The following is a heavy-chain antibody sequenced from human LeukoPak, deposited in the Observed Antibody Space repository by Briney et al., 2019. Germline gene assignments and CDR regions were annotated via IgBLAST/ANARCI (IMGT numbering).Heavy chain of an antibody. CDR3: AREIYDSSGLGY. Sequence: ASVKVSCKASGYTFTGYYMHWVRQAPGQGLEWMGWINPNSGGTNYAQKFQGRVTMTRDTSISTAYMELSRLRSDDTAVYYCAREIYDSSGLGYWGQGTLVTVSS. CDR2: INPNSGGT. D-gene: IGHD3-22*01. CDR1: GYTFTGYY. J-gene: IGHJ4*02. V-gene: IGHV1-2*02.